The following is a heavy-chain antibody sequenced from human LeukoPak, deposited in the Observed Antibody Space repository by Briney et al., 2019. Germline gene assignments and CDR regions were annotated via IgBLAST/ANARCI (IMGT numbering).Heavy chain of an antibody. CDR1: GFTLSSYG. Sequence: GGSLRLSCAASGFTLSSYGMNWVRQAPGNGLEWVSAISGSGGSPYYADSVKGRFTISRDSSKNTLYLQMNSLRAEDTAVYYCAKTYSSSRAHYYYYYYMDVWGKGTTVTISS. V-gene: IGHV3-23*01. D-gene: IGHD6-13*01. CDR2: ISGSGGSP. J-gene: IGHJ6*03. CDR3: AKTYSSSRAHYYYYYYMDV.